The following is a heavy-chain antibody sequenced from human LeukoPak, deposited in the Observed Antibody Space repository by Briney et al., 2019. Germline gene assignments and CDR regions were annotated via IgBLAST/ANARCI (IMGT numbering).Heavy chain of an antibody. V-gene: IGHV1-8*01. J-gene: IGHJ4*02. Sequence: ASVKVSCKASGYTFTSYDINWVRQATGQGLEWMGWMNPNSGNTGYAQKLQVRVTMTRNTSISTAYMELSSLRSEDTAVYYCARVAYGGNSAGVGYWGQGTLVTVSS. CDR2: MNPNSGNT. CDR3: ARVAYGGNSAGVGY. D-gene: IGHD4-23*01. CDR1: GYTFTSYD.